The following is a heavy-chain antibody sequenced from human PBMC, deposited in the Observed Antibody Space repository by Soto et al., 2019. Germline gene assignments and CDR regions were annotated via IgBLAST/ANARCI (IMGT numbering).Heavy chain of an antibody. V-gene: IGHV4-34*01. J-gene: IGHJ4*02. CDR2: INNSGST. Sequence: QVQLQQWGAGLLKPSETLSLTCAVYGGSFSGYYWSWIRQPPGKGLEWIGEINNSGSTNYNPSLKSRVTISVDTSKNQFSLKLSSVTAADTAVYYCARSGWYRSRPFDYWGQGTLVTVSS. CDR3: ARSGWYRSRPFDY. D-gene: IGHD6-19*01. CDR1: GGSFSGYY.